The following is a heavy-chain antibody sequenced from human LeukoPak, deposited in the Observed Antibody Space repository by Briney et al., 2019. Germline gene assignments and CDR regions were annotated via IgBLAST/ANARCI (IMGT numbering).Heavy chain of an antibody. CDR1: GDSVSSNSAA. Sequence: SQTLSLTCVISGDSVSSNSAAWNWIRQSPSRGLEWLGRTYYRSKWYNDYAVSVKSRITINPDTSKNQFSLQLNSVTPEDTAVYYCARAHYDTLTGYYWKYYGMDVWGQGTTVTVSS. D-gene: IGHD3-9*01. J-gene: IGHJ6*02. CDR2: TYYRSKWYN. CDR3: ARAHYDTLTGYYWKYYGMDV. V-gene: IGHV6-1*01.